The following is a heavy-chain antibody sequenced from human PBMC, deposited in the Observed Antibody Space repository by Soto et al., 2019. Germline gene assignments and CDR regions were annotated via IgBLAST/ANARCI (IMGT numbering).Heavy chain of an antibody. V-gene: IGHV5-51*01. CDR3: ASRLYYYDSSGYPDSDAFDI. Sequence: ESLKISCKGSGYSFTSYWIGWVRQMPGKGLEWMGIIYPGDSDTRYSPSFQGQVTISADKSISTAYLQWSSLKASDTAMYYCASRLYYYDSSGYPDSDAFDIWGQGTMVTVS. CDR1: GYSFTSYW. CDR2: IYPGDSDT. J-gene: IGHJ3*02. D-gene: IGHD3-22*01.